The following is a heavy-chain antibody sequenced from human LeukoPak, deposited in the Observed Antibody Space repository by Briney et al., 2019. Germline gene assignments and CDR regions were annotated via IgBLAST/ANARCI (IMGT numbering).Heavy chain of an antibody. CDR1: GYTFTSYG. CDR2: ISAYNGNT. J-gene: IGHJ4*02. Sequence: GASVKVSCKASGYTFTSYGISWVRQAPGQGPEWMGWISAYNGNTNYAQKLQGRVTMTTDTSTSTAYMELRSLRSDDTAVYYCARAGGGYSYGYSFDYWGQGTLVTVSS. CDR3: ARAGGGYSYGYSFDY. V-gene: IGHV1-18*01. D-gene: IGHD5-18*01.